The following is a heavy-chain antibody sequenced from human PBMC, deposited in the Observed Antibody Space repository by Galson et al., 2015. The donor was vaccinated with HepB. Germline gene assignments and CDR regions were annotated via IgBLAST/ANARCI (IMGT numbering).Heavy chain of an antibody. Sequence: SLRLSCAASGFTFSSYAMHWVRQAPGKGLEWVAVISYDGSNKYYADSVKGRFTISRDNSKNTLYLQMNSLRAEDTAVYYCARDFVLAYCGGDCYNYWGQGTLVTVSS. J-gene: IGHJ4*02. D-gene: IGHD2-21*02. CDR2: ISYDGSNK. CDR3: ARDFVLAYCGGDCYNY. V-gene: IGHV3-30-3*01. CDR1: GFTFSSYA.